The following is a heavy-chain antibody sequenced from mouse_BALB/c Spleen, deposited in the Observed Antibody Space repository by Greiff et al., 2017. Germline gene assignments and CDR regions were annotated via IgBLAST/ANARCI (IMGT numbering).Heavy chain of an antibody. CDR2: INPYNDGT. Sequence: EVKLQESGPELVKPGASVKMSCKASGYTFTSYVMHWVKQKPGQGLEWIGYINPYNDGTKYNEKFKGKATLTSDKSSSTAYMELSSLTSEDSAVYYCARSCGNYEDAMDYWGKGTSVTVSA. V-gene: IGHV1-14*01. J-gene: IGHJ4*01. CDR3: ARSCGNYEDAMDY. CDR1: GYTFTSYV. D-gene: IGHD2-1*01.